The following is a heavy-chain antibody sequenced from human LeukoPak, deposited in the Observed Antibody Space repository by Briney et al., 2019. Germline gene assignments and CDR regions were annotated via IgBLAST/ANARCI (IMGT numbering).Heavy chain of an antibody. CDR2: ISGSGGST. CDR1: GFTFSSYG. D-gene: IGHD3-22*01. CDR3: AKGVDSSGYYYANPYFDY. J-gene: IGHJ4*02. Sequence: GGTLRLSCAASGFTFSSYGMSWVRQAPGKGLEWVSAISGSGGSTYYADSVKGRFTISRDNSKNTLYLQMNSLRAEDTAVYYCAKGVDSSGYYYANPYFDYWGQGTLVTVSS. V-gene: IGHV3-23*01.